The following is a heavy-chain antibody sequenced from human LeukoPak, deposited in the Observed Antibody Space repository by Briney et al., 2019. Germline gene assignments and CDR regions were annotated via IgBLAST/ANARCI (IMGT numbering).Heavy chain of an antibody. J-gene: IGHJ4*02. D-gene: IGHD1-26*01. CDR1: GGSISSSSYD. CDR2: IYNSGST. Sequence: PSETLSLTCTVSGGSISSSSYDWGWIRQPPGKGLEWIARIYNSGSTSYNPSLKSQLTISVDMSKNQFSLKVSSVTPTDTAVYYCATSGSSGSSPKEDYWGQGTLVTVS. V-gene: IGHV4-39*01. CDR3: ATSGSSGSSPKEDY.